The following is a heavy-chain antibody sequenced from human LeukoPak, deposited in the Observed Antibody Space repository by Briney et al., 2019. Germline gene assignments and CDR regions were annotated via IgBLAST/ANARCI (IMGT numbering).Heavy chain of an antibody. CDR3: ARGEYYDFWSGYPY. Sequence: SETLSLTCTVSGGSISSYYWSWIRQPPGKGLEWIGYIYYSGSTNYNPSLKSRVTISVDTSKNQFSLKLSSVTAADTAVYYCARGEYYDFWSGYPYWGQGTLVTVSS. CDR2: IYYSGST. CDR1: GGSISSYY. J-gene: IGHJ4*02. V-gene: IGHV4-59*12. D-gene: IGHD3-3*01.